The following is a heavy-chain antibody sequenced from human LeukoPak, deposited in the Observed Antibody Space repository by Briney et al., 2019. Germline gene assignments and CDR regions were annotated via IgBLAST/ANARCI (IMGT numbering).Heavy chain of an antibody. J-gene: IGHJ5*02. D-gene: IGHD3-3*01. V-gene: IGHV4-61*02. Sequence: PSETLSLTCTVSGGSISSGGYYWTWIRQPAGKGLEWIGRIYISGNTDYNPSLKSRVTISLDTSKNQFSLKLSSVTAADTAVYYCARATYYDFWSGYQNWFDPWGQGTLVTVSS. CDR2: IYISGNT. CDR1: GGSISSGGYY. CDR3: ARATYYDFWSGYQNWFDP.